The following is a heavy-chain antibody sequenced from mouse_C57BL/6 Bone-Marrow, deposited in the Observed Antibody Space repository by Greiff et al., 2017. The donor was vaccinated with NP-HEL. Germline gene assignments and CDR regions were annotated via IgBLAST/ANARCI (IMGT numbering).Heavy chain of an antibody. CDR3: ARDRGDGYPNWYFDV. J-gene: IGHJ1*03. CDR1: GFTFSDYY. Sequence: EVQRVESEGGLVQPGSSLKLSCTASGFTFSDYYMAWVRQVPEKGLEWVANINYDGSSTYYLDSLKSRFIISRDNAKNILYLQMSSLKSEDTATYYCARDRGDGYPNWYFDVWGTGTTVTVSS. V-gene: IGHV5-16*01. CDR2: INYDGSST. D-gene: IGHD2-3*01.